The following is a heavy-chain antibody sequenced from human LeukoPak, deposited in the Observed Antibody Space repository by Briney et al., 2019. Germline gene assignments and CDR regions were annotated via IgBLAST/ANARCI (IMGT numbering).Heavy chain of an antibody. V-gene: IGHV3-23*01. CDR1: RLTLTIYS. CDR2: MSGSGGST. Sequence: GGSLTLSCAPSRLTLTIYSMSWVRQAPGEGLEWVSGMSGSGGSTYYADSVKGRFITSRDNSKNTLYLQMNTLRAEDTAVYYCAKDREYSYVYDAFDIWGQGTLVTVSS. D-gene: IGHD3-16*01. J-gene: IGHJ3*02. CDR3: AKDREYSYVYDAFDI.